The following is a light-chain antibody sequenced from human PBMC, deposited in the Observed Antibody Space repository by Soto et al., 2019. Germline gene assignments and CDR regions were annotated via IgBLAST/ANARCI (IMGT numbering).Light chain of an antibody. V-gene: IGKV1-5*03. CDR1: QSISSW. Sequence: DIQMTQSPSTLSASVGDRVTITCRASQSISSWLAWYQQKPGTAPKLLIYKASTLQSGVPSRFSGSGSGTEFTLTISSLQPDDSATYYCQQYNYHWTFGPGTKVDI. CDR2: KAS. J-gene: IGKJ1*01. CDR3: QQYNYHWT.